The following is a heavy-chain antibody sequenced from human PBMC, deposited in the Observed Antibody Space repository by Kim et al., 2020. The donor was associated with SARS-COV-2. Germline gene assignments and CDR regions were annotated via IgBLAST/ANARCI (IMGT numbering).Heavy chain of an antibody. Sequence: GTNYAQQFQGRVTMTRDTSISTAYMELSRLRSDDTAVYYCARSPTAGFDLWGRGTLVTVSS. J-gene: IGHJ2*01. CDR3: ARSPTAGFDL. V-gene: IGHV1-2*02. D-gene: IGHD5-18*01. CDR2: GT.